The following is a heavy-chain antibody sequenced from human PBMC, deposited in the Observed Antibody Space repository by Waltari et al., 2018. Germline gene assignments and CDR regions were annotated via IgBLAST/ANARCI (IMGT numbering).Heavy chain of an antibody. Sequence: QVQLVQSGAEVKKPGSSVKVSCKASGGTFSSYAISWVRQAPGQGLEWMGGSIPIFGTANYAQKFQGRVTITADESTSTAYMELSSLRSEDTAVYYCARDFYGSGITPGNWFDPWGQGTLVTVSS. V-gene: IGHV1-69*12. CDR2: SIPIFGTA. CDR3: ARDFYGSGITPGNWFDP. J-gene: IGHJ5*02. CDR1: GGTFSSYA. D-gene: IGHD3-10*01.